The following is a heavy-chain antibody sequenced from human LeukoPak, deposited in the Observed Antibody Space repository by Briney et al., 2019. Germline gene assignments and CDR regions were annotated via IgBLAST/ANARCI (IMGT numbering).Heavy chain of an antibody. CDR1: GGSISSYY. CDR3: ARDPDARDGYNF. V-gene: IGHV4-59*12. Sequence: SETLSLTCTVSGGSISSYYWSWIRQPPGKGLEWIGYIYYSGSTNYNPSLKSRVTISVDTSKNQFSLKLSSVTAADTAVYYCARDPDARDGYNFWGQGTLVTVSS. J-gene: IGHJ4*02. CDR2: IYYSGST. D-gene: IGHD5-24*01.